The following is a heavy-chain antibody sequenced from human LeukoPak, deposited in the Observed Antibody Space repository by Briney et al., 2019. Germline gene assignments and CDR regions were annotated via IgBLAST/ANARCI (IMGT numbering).Heavy chain of an antibody. V-gene: IGHV4-59*12. D-gene: IGHD2-2*01. J-gene: IGHJ4*02. Sequence: SETLSLTCTVSGGSISSYYWSWIRQPPGKGLEWIGYIYYSGSTNYNPSLKSRVTISVDTSKNQFSLKLSSVTAADTAVYYCARGQLIVVVPAAINYFDYWGQGTLVTVSS. CDR1: GGSISSYY. CDR2: IYYSGST. CDR3: ARGQLIVVVPAAINYFDY.